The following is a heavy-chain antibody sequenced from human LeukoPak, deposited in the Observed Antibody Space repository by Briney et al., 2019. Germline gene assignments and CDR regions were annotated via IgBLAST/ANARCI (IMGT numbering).Heavy chain of an antibody. J-gene: IGHJ4*02. CDR1: GFTFDDYG. Sequence: GGSLRLSCAASGFTFDDYGMSWVRQAPGKGLEWVSGINWNGGSTGYADSVKGRFTISRDNAKNSLYLQMNSLRAEDTALYYCARDGAVLLWFGENTDPQHFDYWGQGTLVTVSS. CDR2: INWNGGST. V-gene: IGHV3-20*04. D-gene: IGHD3-10*01. CDR3: ARDGAVLLWFGENTDPQHFDY.